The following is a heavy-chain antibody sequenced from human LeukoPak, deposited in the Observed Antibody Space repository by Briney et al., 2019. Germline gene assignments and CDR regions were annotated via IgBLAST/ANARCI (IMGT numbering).Heavy chain of an antibody. CDR2: INHSGSI. CDR3: AEGLGYYDFWSGYSPFDP. Sequence: PSETLSLTCAVYGGSFSGYYWSWIRQPPGKGLEWIGEINHSGSINYNPSLKSRVTISVDTSKNQFSLKLSSVTAADTAVYYCAEGLGYYDFWSGYSPFDPWGQGTLVTASS. J-gene: IGHJ5*02. CDR1: GGSFSGYY. D-gene: IGHD3-3*01. V-gene: IGHV4-34*01.